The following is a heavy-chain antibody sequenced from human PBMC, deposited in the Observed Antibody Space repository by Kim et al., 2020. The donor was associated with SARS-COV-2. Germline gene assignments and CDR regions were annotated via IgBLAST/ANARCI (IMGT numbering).Heavy chain of an antibody. J-gene: IGHJ6*03. V-gene: IGHV1-18*01. Sequence: ASVKVSCKASAYTFGNYGFSWVRQAPGQGLEWMGWISGYNGNTNYAQKLQGRITMTTDTSTSTAYMELRSLRSDDTALYYCARGSVRGLDYYYIDVWGKG. CDR1: AYTFGNYG. D-gene: IGHD4-4*01. CDR3: ARGSVRGLDYYYIDV. CDR2: ISGYNGNT.